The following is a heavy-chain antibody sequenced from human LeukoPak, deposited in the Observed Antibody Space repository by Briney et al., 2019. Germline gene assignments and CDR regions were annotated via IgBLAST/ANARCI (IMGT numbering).Heavy chain of an antibody. CDR2: IRYSGTTI. D-gene: IGHD1-26*01. J-gene: IGHJ4*02. CDR3: ARDGGS. Sequence: PGGSLRLSCAASGFTFSSYGMHWVRQAPGKGLEWVSYIRYSGTTIYYADSVKGRFTISRDNAKNSLYLQMNSLRVEDTAMYYRARDGGSWGQGTLVTVSS. CDR1: GFTFSSYG. V-gene: IGHV3-48*01.